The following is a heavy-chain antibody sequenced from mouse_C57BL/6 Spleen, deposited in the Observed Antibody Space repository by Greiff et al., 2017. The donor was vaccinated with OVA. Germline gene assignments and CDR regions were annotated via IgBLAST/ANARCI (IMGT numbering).Heavy chain of an antibody. CDR3: ARSGYGSSGPYWYFDV. CDR1: SYTFTSYW. V-gene: IGHV1-52*01. D-gene: IGHD1-1*01. J-gene: IGHJ1*03. Sequence: QVQLQQPGAELVRPGSSVKLSCKASSYTFTSYWMHWVKQRPIQGLEWIGNIDPSDSETHYNQKFKDKATLTVDKSSSTAYMQLSSLTSEDSAVYYCARSGYGSSGPYWYFDVWGTGTTVTVSS. CDR2: IDPSDSET.